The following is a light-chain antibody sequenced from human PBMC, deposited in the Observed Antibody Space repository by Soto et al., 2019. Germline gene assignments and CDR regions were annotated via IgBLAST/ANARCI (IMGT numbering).Light chain of an antibody. CDR3: QQRNNWPIT. J-gene: IGKJ5*01. CDR2: DTS. CDR1: QSVSSK. Sequence: MVMTHSPSTLSVSPGERATLSCRASQSVSSKLAWYQQKPGQAPRLLIYDTSTRATGIPARFSGSGSGTDFTLTISSLEPEDFALYYCQQRNNWPITFGQGTRLEIK. V-gene: IGKV3-11*01.